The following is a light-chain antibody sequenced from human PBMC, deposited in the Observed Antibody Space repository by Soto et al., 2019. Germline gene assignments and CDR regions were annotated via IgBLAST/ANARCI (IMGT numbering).Light chain of an antibody. CDR3: QSYDTSLGGSYV. V-gene: IGLV1-40*01. CDR2: GDI. J-gene: IGLJ1*01. CDR1: SSNIGTGYD. Sequence: QSVLTQPPSVSGAPGQRVTISCTGSSSNIGTGYDVHWYQQFPGKVPKLLISGDINRPSGVPDRFSGSKSGTSASLTITGLQAEDEADYYCQSYDTSLGGSYVFGTGTKLTVL.